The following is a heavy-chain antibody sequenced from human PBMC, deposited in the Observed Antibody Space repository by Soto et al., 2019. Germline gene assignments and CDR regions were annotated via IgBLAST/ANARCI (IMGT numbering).Heavy chain of an antibody. CDR3: ARNDGVVRGVRGHYGMHV. D-gene: IGHD3-10*01. CDR2: IYPGDSDT. V-gene: IGHV5-51*01. Sequence: GESLKISCKGSGYSFTSYWIGWVRQMPGKGLEWMGIIYPGDSDTRYSPSFQGQVTISADKSISTAYLQWSSLKASDTAMYYCARNDGVVRGVRGHYGMHVCGQGTTVTVSS. J-gene: IGHJ6*02. CDR1: GYSFTSYW.